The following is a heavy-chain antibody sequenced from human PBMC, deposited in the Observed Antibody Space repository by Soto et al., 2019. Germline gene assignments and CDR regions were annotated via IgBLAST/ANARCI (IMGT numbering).Heavy chain of an antibody. D-gene: IGHD3-22*01. CDR3: ARDRMVYYDSSGYFDY. CDR2: IIPIFGTA. Sequence: ASVKVSCKASGGTFSSYAISWVRQAPGQGLEWMGGIIPIFGTANYAQKFQGRVTITADESTSTAYMELSSLRSEDTAVYYCARDRMVYYDSSGYFDYWGQGTLVTVSS. CDR1: GGTFSSYA. V-gene: IGHV1-69*13. J-gene: IGHJ4*02.